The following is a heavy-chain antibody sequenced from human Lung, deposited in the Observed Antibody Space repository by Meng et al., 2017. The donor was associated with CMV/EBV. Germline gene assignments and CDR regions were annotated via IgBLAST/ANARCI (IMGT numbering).Heavy chain of an antibody. CDR3: TGDSQLHPNLDY. Sequence: VHLVEVGGGLVQPGGSLRLSCATSGFSVNDKYMSWVRQPPGKGLEWVSIIYRGDNTYYADSVKGRFTVSRDNSKNTMYLQMNSLRVEDTAVYYCTGDSQLHPNLDYWGQGTLVTVSS. D-gene: IGHD3-10*01. J-gene: IGHJ4*02. V-gene: IGHV3-66*01. CDR2: IYRGDNT. CDR1: GFSVNDKY.